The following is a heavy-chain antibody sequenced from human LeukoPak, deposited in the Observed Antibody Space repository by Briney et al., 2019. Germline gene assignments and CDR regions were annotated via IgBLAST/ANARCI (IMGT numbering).Heavy chain of an antibody. CDR3: AKREARSFEY. V-gene: IGHV3-30*02. J-gene: IGHJ4*02. CDR1: GITFSSFG. Sequence: GGSLRLSCAAPGITFSSFGMHWLRQAPGKGLEWVAFIWYDGSNKYYADSVKGRFTISRDNSKNTLYLQMNSLRAEDTAVYYCAKREARSFEYWGQGTLVTVSS. CDR2: IWYDGSNK. D-gene: IGHD5-24*01.